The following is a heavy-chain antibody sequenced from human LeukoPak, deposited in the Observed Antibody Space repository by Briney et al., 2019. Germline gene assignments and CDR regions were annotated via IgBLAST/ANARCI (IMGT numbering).Heavy chain of an antibody. V-gene: IGHV4-31*03. D-gene: IGHD3-10*01. J-gene: IGHJ4*02. CDR3: AREPRITMVRGVIIGYFDY. CDR1: VDSISSGGYY. CDR2: IYYSGST. Sequence: SETLSLPCTVSVDSISSGGYYWSWIRQHPGKGLEWIGYIYYSGSTCYNPSLKSRVTISVDTSKNQFSLKLSSVTAADTAVYYCAREPRITMVRGVIIGYFDYWGQGTLVTVSS.